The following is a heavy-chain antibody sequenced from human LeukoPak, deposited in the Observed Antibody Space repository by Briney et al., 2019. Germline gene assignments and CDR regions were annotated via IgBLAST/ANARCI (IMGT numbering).Heavy chain of an antibody. D-gene: IGHD6-19*01. J-gene: IGHJ4*02. Sequence: GGSLRLSCAASGFTFSSYAMSWVRQAPGKGLEWVSAISGSGGSTYYADSVKGRFTISRDNSKNTLYLQMNSLRAEDTAVYYCAKDLALGAVAGLVFDYWGQGTLVTVSS. CDR2: ISGSGGST. CDR3: AKDLALGAVAGLVFDY. V-gene: IGHV3-23*01. CDR1: GFTFSSYA.